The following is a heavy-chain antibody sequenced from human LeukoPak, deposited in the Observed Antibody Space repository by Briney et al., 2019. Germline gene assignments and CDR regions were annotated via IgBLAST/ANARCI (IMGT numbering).Heavy chain of an antibody. V-gene: IGHV3-9*01. CDR1: GFTFDDYA. CDR2: INGDGINI. D-gene: IGHD3-9*01. CDR3: ARDLMDYDVSTGLHHYYLDV. Sequence: PGRSLRLSCATSGFTFDDYAMHWVRHDPRKGLVWVSRINGDGININYADSVRGRFTISRDNAKNTLYLQMNTLRVEDTAVYYCARDLMDYDVSTGLHHYYLDVWGQGTTVTVSS. J-gene: IGHJ6*02.